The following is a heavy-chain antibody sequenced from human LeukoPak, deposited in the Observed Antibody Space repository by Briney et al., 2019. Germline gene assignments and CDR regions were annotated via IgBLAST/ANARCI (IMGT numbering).Heavy chain of an antibody. CDR2: ISSSSSYI. V-gene: IGHV3-21*01. CDR3: AREVYSSSWSYYFDY. Sequence: SGGSLRLSCAASGFTFSTYSMNWVRQAPGKGLEWVSSISSSSSYIYYADSVKGRFTIPRDNAKNSLYLQMNSLRAEDTAVYYCAREVYSSSWSYYFDYWGQGTLVTVSS. J-gene: IGHJ4*02. D-gene: IGHD6-13*01. CDR1: GFTFSTYS.